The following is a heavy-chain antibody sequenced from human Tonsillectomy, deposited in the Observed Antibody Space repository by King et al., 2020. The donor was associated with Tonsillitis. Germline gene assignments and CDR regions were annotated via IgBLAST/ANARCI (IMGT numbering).Heavy chain of an antibody. Sequence: QLQESGPGLVKPSGTLALTCAVSGGSISSSNWWSWVRQPPGKGLEGIGEIYHSESTNYNPSLKSRVTISVDKSKNQFSLKLSSVTAADTAVYYCARERGAIAAAGTFDYWGQGTLVTVSS. V-gene: IGHV4-4*02. CDR1: GGSISSSNW. D-gene: IGHD6-13*01. J-gene: IGHJ4*02. CDR2: IYHSEST. CDR3: ARERGAIAAAGTFDY.